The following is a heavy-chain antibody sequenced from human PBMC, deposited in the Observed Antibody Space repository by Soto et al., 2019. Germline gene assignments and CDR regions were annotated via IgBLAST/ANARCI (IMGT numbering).Heavy chain of an antibody. CDR1: GYSISSGYD. D-gene: IGHD4-17*01. V-gene: IGHV4-38-2*01. CDR2: IYHSGST. Sequence: PSETQSLTYAVSGYSISSGYDWGWIRQPPGKGLEWIASIYHSGSTYYNPSLKSRVTISVDTSKNQFSLKLTSVTAADTAAYYCARGAATVTPGWFDPWGQGTLVTVSS. CDR3: ARGAATVTPGWFDP. J-gene: IGHJ5*02.